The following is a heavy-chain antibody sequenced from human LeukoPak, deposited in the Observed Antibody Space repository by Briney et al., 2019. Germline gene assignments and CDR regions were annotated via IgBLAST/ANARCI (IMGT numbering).Heavy chain of an antibody. J-gene: IGHJ4*02. V-gene: IGHV1-46*01. CDR2: INPSGGST. CDR3: ARDPSIVATINYFDY. Sequence: ASVKVSCKASGYTFTSYYMHWVRQAPGQGLEWMGIINPSGGSTSYAQKFQGRVTMTRDMSTSTVYMELSSLRSEDTAVYYCARDPSIVATINYFDYWGQGTLVTVSS. D-gene: IGHD5-12*01. CDR1: GYTFTSYY.